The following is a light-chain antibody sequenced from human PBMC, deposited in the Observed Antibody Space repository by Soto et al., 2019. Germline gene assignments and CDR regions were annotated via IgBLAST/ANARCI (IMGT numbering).Light chain of an antibody. V-gene: IGLV2-14*01. J-gene: IGLJ1*01. CDR1: SSDVGGYNY. Sequence: QPASVSGSPGQSITISCTGTSSDVGGYNYVSWYQQHPGKAPKLMIYEVSNRPSGVSNRFSGSKSGNTASLTISGLQAEDEADYYCSSYTSSSTLVFGTGTKVTVL. CDR2: EVS. CDR3: SSYTSSSTLV.